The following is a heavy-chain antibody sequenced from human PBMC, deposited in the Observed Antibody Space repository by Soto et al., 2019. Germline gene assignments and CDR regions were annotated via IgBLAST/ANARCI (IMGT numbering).Heavy chain of an antibody. V-gene: IGHV4-31*02. CDR3: GIRDVRSVSAFLLNRSSDL. CDR2: IYYSGST. D-gene: IGHD3-10*02. J-gene: IGHJ2*01. Sequence: QHPGKGLEWIGYIYYSGSTYYNPSLKSRVTISVDTSKNQFSLKLSSVTAAFFSLAEDGIRDVRSVSAFLLNRSSDL.